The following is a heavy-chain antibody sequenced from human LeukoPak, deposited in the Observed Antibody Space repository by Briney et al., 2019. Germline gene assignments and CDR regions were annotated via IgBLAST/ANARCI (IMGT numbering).Heavy chain of an antibody. V-gene: IGHV3-23*01. J-gene: IGHJ6*03. CDR3: AKRRGLELLYYYYMDV. CDR2: ISASGGNT. CDR1: GFTIGTYG. D-gene: IGHD1-7*01. Sequence: GGTLRLSCAASGFTIGTYGMSWVRQPPGKGLEWVSGISASGGNTYYADSVKGRFSISKDNSKNTLYLQMNSLRAEDTAVYYCAKRRGLELLYYYYMDVWGKGTTVTVSS.